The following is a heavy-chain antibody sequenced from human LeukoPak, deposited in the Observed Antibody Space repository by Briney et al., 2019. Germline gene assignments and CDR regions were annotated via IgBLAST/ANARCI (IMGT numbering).Heavy chain of an antibody. CDR3: ARVVSSYGSHWFDP. Sequence: PSETLSLTCSVSGASISSSNNYWGWIRQPPGKGLEWIGSIYYSGTTYYNPSLKSRVTISVDTSKNQFSLKLSSVTAADTAVYYCARVVSSYGSHWFDPWGQGTLVTVSS. CDR2: IYYSGTT. J-gene: IGHJ5*02. V-gene: IGHV4-39*07. D-gene: IGHD5-18*01. CDR1: GASISSSNNY.